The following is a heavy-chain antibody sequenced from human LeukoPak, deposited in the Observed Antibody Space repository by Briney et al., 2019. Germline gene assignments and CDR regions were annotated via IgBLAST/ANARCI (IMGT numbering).Heavy chain of an antibody. V-gene: IGHV3-30-3*01. D-gene: IGHD2-2*01. CDR3: ARPNVVVPAALLNEAFDI. J-gene: IGHJ3*02. CDR1: GFTFSSYP. Sequence: GGSLRLSCAASGFTFSSYPMHWVRQAPGKGLEWVAVISYDGSNKYYADSVKGRFTISRGNSKNTLYLQMNSLRAEDTAVYYCARPNVVVPAALLNEAFDIWGQGTMVTVSS. CDR2: ISYDGSNK.